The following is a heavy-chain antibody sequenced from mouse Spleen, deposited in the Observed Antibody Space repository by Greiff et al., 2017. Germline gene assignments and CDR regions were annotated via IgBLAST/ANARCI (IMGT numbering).Heavy chain of an antibody. J-gene: IGHJ4*01. CDR1: GYTFTSYW. CDR2: INPSSGYT. V-gene: IGHV1-7*01. Sequence: QVQLQQSGAELAKPGASVKLSCKASGYTFTSYWMHWVKQRPGQGLEWIGYINPSSGYTKYNQKFKDKATLTADKSSSTAYMQLSSLTYEDSAVYYCARFYDGYDYAMDYWGQGTSVTVSS. CDR3: ARFYDGYDYAMDY. D-gene: IGHD2-3*01.